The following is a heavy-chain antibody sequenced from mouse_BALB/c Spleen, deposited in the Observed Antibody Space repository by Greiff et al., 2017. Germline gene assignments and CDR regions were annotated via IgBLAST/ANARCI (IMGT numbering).Heavy chain of an antibody. V-gene: IGHV5-6-5*01. J-gene: IGHJ1*01. CDR1: GFTFSSYA. Sequence: DVQLVESGGGLVKPGGSLKLSCAASGFTFSSYAMSWVRQTPEKRLEWVASISSGGSTYYPDSVKGRFTISRDNARNILYLQMSSLRSEDTATYYCARGKTYYGRGLYWYFDVWGAGTTVTVSA. CDR3: ARGKTYYGRGLYWYFDV. CDR2: ISSGGST. D-gene: IGHD1-1*01.